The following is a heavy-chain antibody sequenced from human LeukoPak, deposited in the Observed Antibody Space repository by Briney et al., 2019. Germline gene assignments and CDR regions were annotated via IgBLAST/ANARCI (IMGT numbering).Heavy chain of an antibody. CDR3: ARRRYNWNAIDY. V-gene: IGHV3-33*01. J-gene: IGHJ4*02. D-gene: IGHD1-20*01. CDR2: IWYDGSNK. CDR1: GFTFSSYG. Sequence: GGSLRLSCAASGFTFSSYGMHWVRQAPGKGLEWVAVIWYDGSNKYYADSVKGRFTISRDNSKNTLYLQMNSLRAEDTAVYYCARRRYNWNAIDYWGQGTLVTVSS.